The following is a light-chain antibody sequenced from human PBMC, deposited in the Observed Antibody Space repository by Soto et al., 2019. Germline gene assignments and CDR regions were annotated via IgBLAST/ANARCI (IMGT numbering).Light chain of an antibody. CDR1: SSNIGSNY. CDR2: RNN. Sequence: QSVLTQPPSASGTPGQSVTISCSGSSSNIGSNYVYWYQQLPGTAPKLLIYRNNQRPSGVPERFSGSKSGTAASLAISGLRSEDEADYYCAAWDDSLSGLFGTGTKVTVL. V-gene: IGLV1-47*01. J-gene: IGLJ1*01. CDR3: AAWDDSLSGL.